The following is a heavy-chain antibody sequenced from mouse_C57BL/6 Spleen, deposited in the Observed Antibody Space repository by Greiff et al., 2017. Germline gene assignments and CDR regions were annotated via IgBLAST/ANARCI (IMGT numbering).Heavy chain of an antibody. CDR3: ARGITTVVDD. CDR2: IHPNSGST. CDR1: GYTFTSYW. J-gene: IGHJ2*01. Sequence: QVQLQQPGAELVKPGASVKLSCKASGYTFTSYWMHWVKQRPGQGLEWIGMIHPNSGSTNYNEKFKSKATLTVDKSSSKAYMQLSSLKSEDSGVYYCARGITTVVDDWGQGTTLTVSS. D-gene: IGHD1-1*01. V-gene: IGHV1-64*01.